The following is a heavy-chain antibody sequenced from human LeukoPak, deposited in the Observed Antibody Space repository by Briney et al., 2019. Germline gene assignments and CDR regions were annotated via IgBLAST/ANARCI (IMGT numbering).Heavy chain of an antibody. D-gene: IGHD2-2*01. CDR3: ARGDPSSTSSYYYYGMDV. CDR2: INHSGST. Sequence: SETLPLTCAVYGGSFSGYYWSWIRQPPGKGLEWIGEINHSGSTNYNPSLKSRVTISVDTSKNQFSLKLSSVTAADTAVYYCARGDPSSTSSYYYYGMDVWGQGTTVTVSS. J-gene: IGHJ6*02. V-gene: IGHV4-34*01. CDR1: GGSFSGYY.